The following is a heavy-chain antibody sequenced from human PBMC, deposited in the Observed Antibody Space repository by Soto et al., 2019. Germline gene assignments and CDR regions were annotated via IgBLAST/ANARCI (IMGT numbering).Heavy chain of an antibody. Sequence: QAGGSLRLSCAASGFTFSSYGMHWVRQAPGKGLEWVAVISYDGSNKYYADSVKGRFTISRDNSKNTLYLQMNSLRAEDTAVYYCAREGLRLWRVFDYWGQGTLVTVSS. CDR2: ISYDGSNK. D-gene: IGHD5-12*01. CDR1: GFTFSSYG. V-gene: IGHV3-30*19. CDR3: AREGLRLWRVFDY. J-gene: IGHJ4*02.